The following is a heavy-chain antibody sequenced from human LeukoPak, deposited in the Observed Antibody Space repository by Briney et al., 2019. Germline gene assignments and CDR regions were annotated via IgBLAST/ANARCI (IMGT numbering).Heavy chain of an antibody. CDR3: ARVGYCSSTSCYRGKKYNWFDP. D-gene: IGHD2-2*02. J-gene: IGHJ5*02. CDR2: IYYSGST. Sequence: SETLSLTCTVSGGSISSSSYYWGWIRQPPGKGLEWIGSIYYSGSTYYNPSLKSRVTISVDTSKNQFSLKLSSVTAADTAVYYCARVGYCSSTSCYRGKKYNWFDPWGQGTLVTVSS. CDR1: GGSISSSSYY. V-gene: IGHV4-39*01.